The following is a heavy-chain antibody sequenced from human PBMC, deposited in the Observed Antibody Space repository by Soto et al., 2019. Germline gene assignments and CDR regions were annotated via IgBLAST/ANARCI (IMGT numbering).Heavy chain of an antibody. V-gene: IGHV4-59*01. Sequence: KPSETLSLTCTVSGVSISSSYWSWLRQSPGTGLEWIGYIYYTGTTNYNPSLKRRVTISLDTAKNQFSLRLSSVTAADTAVYFCARVGSSGWSPDYWGQGILVTVSS. D-gene: IGHD6-19*01. CDR1: GVSISSSY. CDR3: ARVGSSGWSPDY. CDR2: IYYTGTT. J-gene: IGHJ4*02.